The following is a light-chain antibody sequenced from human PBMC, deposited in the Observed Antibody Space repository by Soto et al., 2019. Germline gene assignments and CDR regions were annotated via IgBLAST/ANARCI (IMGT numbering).Light chain of an antibody. CDR3: HQYNNWPRT. J-gene: IGKJ1*01. V-gene: IGKV3-15*01. Sequence: EVVMTPSPATLSVSPGERATLSCRASQSVRNNLAWYQQKPGQAPSLLIYGASTRATGIPARFSGSGSGTEFTLTISSLQSEDFAVYFCHQYNNWPRTFGQGTKVDIK. CDR1: QSVRNN. CDR2: GAS.